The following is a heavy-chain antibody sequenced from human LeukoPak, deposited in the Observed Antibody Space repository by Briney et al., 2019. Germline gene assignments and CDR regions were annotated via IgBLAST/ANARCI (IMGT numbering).Heavy chain of an antibody. Sequence: ASVKVSCKASGYSFTDHYMHWVRQAPGQGLEWMGWITPNSGGTNSAQKFQGRVTMTRDTSISTAYMELTRLTSDDTAVYYCARGPLGYGDYGGWFDPWGQGIPVTVSS. CDR1: GYSFTDHY. J-gene: IGHJ5*02. CDR2: ITPNSGGT. V-gene: IGHV1-2*02. D-gene: IGHD5-12*01. CDR3: ARGPLGYGDYGGWFDP.